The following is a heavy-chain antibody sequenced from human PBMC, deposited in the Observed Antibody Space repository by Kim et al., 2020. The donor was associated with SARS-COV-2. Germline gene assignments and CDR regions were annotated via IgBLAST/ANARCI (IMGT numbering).Heavy chain of an antibody. CDR3: AREGQSSGRAGTYDV. Sequence: ASVKGRFTVSRDNPNNVMFLQLDSRRPEDTAVYYCAREGQSSGRAGTYDVWGRGTLVTVSS. J-gene: IGHJ3*01. V-gene: IGHV3-30*01. D-gene: IGHD1-1*01.